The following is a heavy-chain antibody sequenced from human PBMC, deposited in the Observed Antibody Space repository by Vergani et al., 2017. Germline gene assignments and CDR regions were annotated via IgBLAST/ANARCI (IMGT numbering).Heavy chain of an antibody. CDR2: IKSDGSIT. V-gene: IGHV3-74*01. Sequence: DVHLAESGGGFFQPGGSLRLSCSASGFSFNSYWMHWVRQVPGKGLLWVSRIKSDGSITDYADSLKGRFTISRDNAQNTLYLQMNSLRVEDTGVYYCARARCIETCYMSNWLHSLVQGTLVTVSS. J-gene: IGHJ5*01. CDR1: GFSFNSYW. CDR3: ARARCIETCYMSNWLHS. D-gene: IGHD3-16*02.